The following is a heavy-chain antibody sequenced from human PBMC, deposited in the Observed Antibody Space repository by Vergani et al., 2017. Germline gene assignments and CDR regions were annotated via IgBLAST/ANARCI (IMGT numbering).Heavy chain of an antibody. CDR1: EVTFRNYA. Sequence: DVQLLESGGGLVQPGGSLRLSCEASEVTFRNYAVHWVRQAPGKGLEWVSSISGNNDDVYYADSVKGRFTISRDNAKNSLYLDMSSLRAEDTAVYYCVRDVRVSRTWGQGTLVAVSS. CDR2: ISGNNDDV. CDR3: VRDVRVSRT. J-gene: IGHJ3*01. V-gene: IGHV3-21*02.